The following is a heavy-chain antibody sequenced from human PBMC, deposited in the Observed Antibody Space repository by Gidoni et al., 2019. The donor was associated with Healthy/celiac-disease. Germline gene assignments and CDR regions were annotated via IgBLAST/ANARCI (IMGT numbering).Heavy chain of an antibody. CDR2: IYYSGST. CDR3: ARDGNVVVVPLGWFDP. V-gene: IGHV4-39*01. CDR1: GGSISSSSYY. J-gene: IGHJ5*02. Sequence: QLQLQESGPGLVKPSETLSLTCTVSGGSISSSSYYWGWIRQPPGKGLEWIGSIYYSGSTYYNPSLKSRVTISVDTSKNQFSLKLSSVTAADTAVYYCARDGNVVVVPLGWFDPWGQGTLVTVSS. D-gene: IGHD2-2*01.